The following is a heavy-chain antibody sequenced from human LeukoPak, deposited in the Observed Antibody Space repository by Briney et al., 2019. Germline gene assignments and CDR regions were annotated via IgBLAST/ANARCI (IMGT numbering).Heavy chain of an antibody. CDR1: GGSFSGYY. J-gene: IGHJ4*02. D-gene: IGHD6-6*01. CDR2: INHSGST. CDR3: ARGIGKVSRREGYYFDY. V-gene: IGHV4-34*01. Sequence: SETLSLTCAVYGGSFSGYYWSWIRQPPGKGLEWIGEINHSGSTNYNSSLKSRVTISVDTSKNQFSLKLSSVTAADTAVYYCARGIGKVSRREGYYFDYWGQGTLVTVSS.